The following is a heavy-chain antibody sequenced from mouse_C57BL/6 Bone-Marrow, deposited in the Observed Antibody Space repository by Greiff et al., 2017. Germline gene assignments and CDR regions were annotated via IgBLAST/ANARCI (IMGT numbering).Heavy chain of an antibody. J-gene: IGHJ2*01. CDR1: GFTFSDAW. V-gene: IGHV6-6*01. CDR3: TSYYSNYFDY. Sequence: DVKLQQSGGGLVQPGGSMKLSCAASGFTFSDAWMDWVRQSPEKGLEWVAEIRNKADNPTTYYAVSVKGRFTISRDDSKSSVYLKMNSLRAEDTDIYYCTSYYSNYFDYWGQGTTLTVSS. D-gene: IGHD2-5*01. CDR2: IRNKADNPTT.